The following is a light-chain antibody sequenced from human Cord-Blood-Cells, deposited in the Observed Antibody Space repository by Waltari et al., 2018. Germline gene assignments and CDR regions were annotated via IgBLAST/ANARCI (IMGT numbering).Light chain of an antibody. CDR3: SSYTSSSTLV. V-gene: IGLV2-14*01. CDR1: SSDVGGYNY. J-gene: IGLJ3*02. CDR2: DVS. Sequence: QSALTQPASVSGSPGQSITISCTGTSSDVGGYNYVSWYQQHPGKAPKLMIYDVSNRPSGVSNRFSGSKSGNTASLTISGLQAEDEADYYCSSYTSSSTLVFCGGTNLTVL.